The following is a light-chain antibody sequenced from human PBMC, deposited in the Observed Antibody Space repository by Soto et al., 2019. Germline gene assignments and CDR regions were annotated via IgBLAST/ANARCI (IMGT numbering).Light chain of an antibody. V-gene: IGKV3-15*01. CDR3: QQRNNWPLP. CDR1: QSVGSL. J-gene: IGKJ4*02. Sequence: EVGLTQSPATLSVSPGERATLSCRASQSVGSLLAWYQQKPGQAPRLLIYRASSRATGISGSFSGSGSGTEFTLTITSLEPEDFAVYYCQQRNNWPLPFGGGTKADIK. CDR2: RAS.